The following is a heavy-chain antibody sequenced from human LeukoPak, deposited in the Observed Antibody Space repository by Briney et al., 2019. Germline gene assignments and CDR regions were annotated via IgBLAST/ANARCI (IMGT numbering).Heavy chain of an antibody. CDR1: GFTFDDYA. CDR2: ISWNSGSI. CDR3: AKDNGSGSYHFRYYYYGMDV. D-gene: IGHD3-10*01. V-gene: IGHV3-9*01. Sequence: PTGGSLRLSCAASGFTFDDYAMHWVRQAPGKGLEWVSGISWNSGSIGYADSVKGRFTISRDNAKNSLYLQMNSLRAEDTALYYCAKDNGSGSYHFRYYYYGMDVWGQGTTVTVSS. J-gene: IGHJ6*02.